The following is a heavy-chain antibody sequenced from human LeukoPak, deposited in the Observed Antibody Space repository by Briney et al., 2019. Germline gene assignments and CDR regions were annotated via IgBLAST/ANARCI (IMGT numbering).Heavy chain of an antibody. CDR1: GFTFTDYT. J-gene: IGHJ3*02. D-gene: IGHD3-22*01. V-gene: IGHV3-9*01. CDR3: ARVGPYYDSSGYQDAFDI. CDR2: ISWNSGSI. Sequence: GGSLRLSCAASGFTFTDYTMHWVRQAPGKGLEWVSGISWNSGSIGYADSVKGRFTISRDNSKNTLYLQMNSLRAEDTAVYYCARVGPYYDSSGYQDAFDIWGQGTMVTVSS.